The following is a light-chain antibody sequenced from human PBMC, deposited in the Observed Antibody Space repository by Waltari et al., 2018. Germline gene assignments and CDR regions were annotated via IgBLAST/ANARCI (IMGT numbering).Light chain of an antibody. V-gene: IGKV3-20*01. Sequence: EIVLKQSPGTLSLSPGERATLSCRASQRVSSSYLAWYQQKPGQAPRVLIHGASSRATGIPDRFSGSGSGTDFTLTISRLEPEDFAVYYCQQYGRSWNTFGQGTKLEIK. CDR1: QRVSSSY. J-gene: IGKJ2*01. CDR3: QQYGRSWNT. CDR2: GAS.